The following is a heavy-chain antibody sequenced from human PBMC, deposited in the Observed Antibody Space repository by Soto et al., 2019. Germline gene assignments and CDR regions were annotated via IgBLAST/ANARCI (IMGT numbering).Heavy chain of an antibody. CDR1: AFTFSDHA. V-gene: IGHV3-33*01. J-gene: IGHJ6*02. Sequence: QLVESGGGVVQPGGSLRLSRSATLSAFTFSDHAMHWVLQTPGKGLQWLAVIWFDGGNRYYVDSVKGRFTISRDNSENTVYLQMNRLTDEATGVYYCASSCRGESTSMVNGFCCGLDVWGQGTTVAVSS. CDR2: IWFDGGNR. CDR3: ASSCRGESTSMVNGFCCGLDV. D-gene: IGHD5-18*01.